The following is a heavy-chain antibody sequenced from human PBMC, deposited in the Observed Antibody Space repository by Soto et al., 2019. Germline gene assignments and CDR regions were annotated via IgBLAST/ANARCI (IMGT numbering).Heavy chain of an antibody. CDR3: ARGIGPGSFLIDY. CDR2: IWSDGSYD. V-gene: IGHV3-33*01. D-gene: IGHD3-10*01. CDR1: GFIFSNYA. Sequence: QVQLVESGGGVVQPGRSLRLSCATSGFIFSNYAMHWVRQAPGQGLEWVALIWSDGSYDNYAESVKGRFTISRDNSKNTLYVQMNRLRVEDTAVYFCARGIGPGSFLIDYWGQGTLVTVSS. J-gene: IGHJ4*02.